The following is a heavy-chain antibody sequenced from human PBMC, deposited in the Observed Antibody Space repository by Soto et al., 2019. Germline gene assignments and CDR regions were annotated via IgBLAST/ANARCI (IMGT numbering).Heavy chain of an antibody. CDR1: GYSFTSYW. CDR2: IDPSDSYT. Sequence: VESLKISCNGSGYSFTSYWISWVRQMPWKGLEWMGRIDPSDSYTNYSPSFQGHVTISADKSISTAYLQWSSLKASDTAMYYCARFGIQGDYDSRHDAFDIWGQGTMVTVSS. J-gene: IGHJ3*02. D-gene: IGHD4-17*01. CDR3: ARFGIQGDYDSRHDAFDI. V-gene: IGHV5-10-1*01.